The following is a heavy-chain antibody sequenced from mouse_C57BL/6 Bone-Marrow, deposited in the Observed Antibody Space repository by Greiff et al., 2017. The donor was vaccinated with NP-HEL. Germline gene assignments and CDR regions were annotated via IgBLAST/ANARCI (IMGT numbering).Heavy chain of an antibody. V-gene: IGHV1-69*01. CDR1: GYTFTSYW. CDR2: IDPSDSYT. J-gene: IGHJ2*01. Sequence: QVQLQQPGAELVMPGASVKLSCKASGYTFTSYWMHWVKQRPGQGLEWIGEIDPSDSYTNYNQKFKGKSTLTVDKSSSTAYMQLSSLTSEDSAVYYCARDYDYDEGYYFDDWGQGTTLTVSS. CDR3: ARDYDYDEGYYFDD. D-gene: IGHD2-4*01.